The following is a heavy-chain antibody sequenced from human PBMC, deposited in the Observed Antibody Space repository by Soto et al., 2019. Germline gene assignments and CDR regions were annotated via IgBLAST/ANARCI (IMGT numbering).Heavy chain of an antibody. CDR1: GGTFSSYA. V-gene: IGHV1-69*13. J-gene: IGHJ6*02. Sequence: ASVKVSCKASGGTFSSYAISWVRQAPGQGLEWMGGIIPIFGTANYAQKFQGRVTITADESTSTAYMELSSLRSEDTAVYYCARDTGWIQPRDYYYGMDVWGQGTTVTVSS. CDR3: ARDTGWIQPRDYYYGMDV. CDR2: IIPIFGTA. D-gene: IGHD5-18*01.